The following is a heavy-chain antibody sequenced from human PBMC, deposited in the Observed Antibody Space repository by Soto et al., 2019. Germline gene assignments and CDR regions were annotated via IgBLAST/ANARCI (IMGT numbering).Heavy chain of an antibody. D-gene: IGHD3-3*01. CDR2: IYYSGST. CDR3: AGAPVLELRFLEWFMDV. J-gene: IGHJ6*03. CDR1: GGSISSYY. V-gene: IGHV4-59*01. Sequence: SETLSLTCTVSGGSISSYYWSWIRQPPGKGLEWIGYIYYSGSTNYNPSLKSRVTISVDTSKNQFSLKLSSVTAADTAVYYCAGAPVLELRFLEWFMDVWGKGTTVTVSS.